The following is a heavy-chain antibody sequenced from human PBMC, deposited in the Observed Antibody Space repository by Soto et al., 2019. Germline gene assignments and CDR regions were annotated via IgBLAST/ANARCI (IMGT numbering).Heavy chain of an antibody. CDR2: INAGNGDT. J-gene: IGHJ5*02. D-gene: IGHD2-2*01. CDR1: GYTFTNYA. V-gene: IGHV1-3*01. Sequence: ASVKVSCKASGYTFTNYAIHWVRQAPGQRPQWMGWINAGNGDTKYSQKFQGRVTMTRDTPATTAYMELSSLTSEDTAVYYCARDPLYCSSTSCSASYNWLDPWGQGTLVTVSS. CDR3: ARDPLYCSSTSCSASYNWLDP.